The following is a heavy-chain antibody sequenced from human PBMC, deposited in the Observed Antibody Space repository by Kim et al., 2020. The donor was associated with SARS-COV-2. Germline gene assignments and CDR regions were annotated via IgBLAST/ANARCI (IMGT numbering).Heavy chain of an antibody. J-gene: IGHJ5*02. V-gene: IGHV4-39*07. Sequence: SETLSLTCTVSGGSISSISYYWGWIRQPPGKGLEWIATIYYSGSTYNNPSLKSRVTISVDTSKNQFSLNLSSVTAADTALYFCARDLRGSGRNWFDPWGQGTLVTVS. D-gene: IGHD3-10*01. CDR3: ARDLRGSGRNWFDP. CDR1: GGSISSISYY. CDR2: IYYSGST.